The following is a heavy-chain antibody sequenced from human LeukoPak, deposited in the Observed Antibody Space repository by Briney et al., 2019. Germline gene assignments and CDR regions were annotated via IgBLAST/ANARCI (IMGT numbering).Heavy chain of an antibody. Sequence: GASVKVSCKASGYTFTSYGISWVRQAPGQGLEWMGWISAYNGNTNYAQKLQGRVTMTTDTSTSTAYMELRSLRSDDTAVYYCARARDDYGDYNGYYYYMDVWGKGTTVTVSS. CDR2: ISAYNGNT. CDR1: GYTFTSYG. V-gene: IGHV1-18*01. CDR3: ARARDDYGDYNGYYYYMDV. J-gene: IGHJ6*03. D-gene: IGHD4-17*01.